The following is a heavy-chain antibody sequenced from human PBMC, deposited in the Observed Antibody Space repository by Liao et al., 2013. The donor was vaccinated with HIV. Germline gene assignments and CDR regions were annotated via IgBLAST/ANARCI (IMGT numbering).Heavy chain of an antibody. Sequence: QVQLQESGPGLVKPSETLSLTCAVSGESFSHYYWTWVRQAPGKGLEWIGEIDHTGSTNYNPSLKSRVTFSVDTSKNQFSLKLSSVTAADTAVYYCARHGYSYRYQYYYYMDVWGKGTTVTVS. V-gene: IGHV4-34*10. CDR1: GESFSHYY. CDR3: ARHGYSYRYQYYYYMDV. D-gene: IGHD5-18*01. CDR2: IDHTGST. J-gene: IGHJ6*03.